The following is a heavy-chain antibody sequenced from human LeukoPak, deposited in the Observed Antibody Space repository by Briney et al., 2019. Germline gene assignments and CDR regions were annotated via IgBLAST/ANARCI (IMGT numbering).Heavy chain of an antibody. CDR2: IYYSGST. CDR3: ARVFKRVITFGEVIVNPKYYLDY. Sequence: PSETLSLTCTVSGGSISSYYWTWIRQPPGKGLEWIGYIYYSGSTNYNPSLKSRVTISVDTSKNQFSLKLTSVTAADTAVYYCARVFKRVITFGEVIVNPKYYLDYWGQGTLVTVSS. CDR1: GGSISSYY. D-gene: IGHD3-16*02. J-gene: IGHJ4*02. V-gene: IGHV4-59*08.